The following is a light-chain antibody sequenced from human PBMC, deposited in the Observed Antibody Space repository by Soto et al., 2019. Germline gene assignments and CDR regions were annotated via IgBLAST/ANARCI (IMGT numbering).Light chain of an antibody. V-gene: IGKV1-13*02. CDR2: DAS. CDR3: QQFNSYPHGYT. CDR1: QGISSA. Sequence: AIQLTQSPSSLSASVGDRVTITCRASQGISSALAWYQQKPGKAPKLLIYDASSLESGVPSRFSGSGSGTDFTLTISSRQPEDFATSYCQQFNSYPHGYTFGQGTKLEIK. J-gene: IGKJ2*01.